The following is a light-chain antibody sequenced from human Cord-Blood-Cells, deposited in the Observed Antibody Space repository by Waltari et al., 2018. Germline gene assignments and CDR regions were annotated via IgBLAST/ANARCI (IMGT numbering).Light chain of an antibody. CDR2: DAS. Sequence: EIALTQSPATLSLPPGESATLPCRASQSVPSYLAWYQQKPGQAPRLLIYDASNRATGIPARFSGSGSGTDFTLTISSLEPEDFAVYYCQQRSNWPYTFGQGTKLEIK. CDR1: QSVPSY. J-gene: IGKJ2*01. V-gene: IGKV3-11*01. CDR3: QQRSNWPYT.